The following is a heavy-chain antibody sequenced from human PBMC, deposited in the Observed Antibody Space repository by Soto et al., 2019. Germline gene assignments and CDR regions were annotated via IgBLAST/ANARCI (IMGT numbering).Heavy chain of an antibody. CDR1: GGSFSGYY. CDR2: INHSGST. V-gene: IGHV4-34*01. Sequence: SETLSLTCAVYGGSFSGYYWSWIRQPPGKGLEWIGEINHSGSTNYNPSLKSRVTISVDTSKNQFSLKLSSVTAADTAVYYCARVPLAVTGPPDYWGQGTLVTVSS. D-gene: IGHD6-19*01. CDR3: ARVPLAVTGPPDY. J-gene: IGHJ4*02.